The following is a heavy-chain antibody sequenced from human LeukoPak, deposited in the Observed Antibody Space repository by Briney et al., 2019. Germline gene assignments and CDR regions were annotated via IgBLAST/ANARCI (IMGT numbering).Heavy chain of an antibody. V-gene: IGHV3-23*01. CDR2: ISGGGGIT. CDR3: AKYGVDCSSTSCYPLYYMDV. CDR1: GFTFDSYA. J-gene: IGHJ6*03. Sequence: PGGSLSLSCAASGFTFDSYAMTWVRQAPGKGLEWVSSISGGGGITNYADSVKGRFTTSRDNSKYTLFLQMNSLRAEETAVYYCAKYGVDCSSTSCYPLYYMDVWGKGPRSPSP. D-gene: IGHD2-2*01.